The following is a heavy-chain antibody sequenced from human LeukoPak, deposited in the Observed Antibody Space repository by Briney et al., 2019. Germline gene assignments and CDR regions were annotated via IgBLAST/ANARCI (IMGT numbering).Heavy chain of an antibody. V-gene: IGHV3-23*01. CDR1: GFTFSSYA. J-gene: IGHJ4*02. D-gene: IGHD1-26*01. CDR3: AKVQRWESPHYLDS. CDR2: ISGSGGST. Sequence: QPGGSLRLSCAASGFTFSSYAMSWVRQAPGKGLEWVSAISGSGGSTYYADSVRGRFTISRDNSKNTLYVQMNGLRDEDTAVYYCAKVQRWESPHYLDSWGQGTLVTVSS.